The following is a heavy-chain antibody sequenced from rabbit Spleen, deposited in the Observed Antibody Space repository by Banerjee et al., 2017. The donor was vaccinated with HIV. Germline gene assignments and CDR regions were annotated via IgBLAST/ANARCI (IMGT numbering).Heavy chain of an antibody. CDR2: IYAGSSYT. J-gene: IGHJ4*01. CDR1: GFSFSSGYY. D-gene: IGHD5-1*01. Sequence: QEQLEESGGDLVKPGASLTLTCKASGFSFSSGYYMCWVRQAPGKGLELIACIYAGSSYTYYASWAKGRFTISKASSTTVILQVTSLTAADTATYFCARTSNIGGADFISLWGQGTLVTVS. CDR3: ARTSNIGGADFISL. V-gene: IGHV1S45*01.